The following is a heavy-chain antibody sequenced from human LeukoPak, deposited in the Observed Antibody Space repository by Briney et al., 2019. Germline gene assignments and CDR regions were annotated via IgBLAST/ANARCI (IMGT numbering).Heavy chain of an antibody. J-gene: IGHJ4*02. D-gene: IGHD6-19*01. Sequence: PSETLSLTCTVSGGSISSSSYYWGWIRQPPGKGLGWIGSIYYSGSTYYNPSLKSRVTISVDTSKNQFSLKLGSVTAADTAVYYCARDGHVAGPFDYWGQGTLVTVSS. CDR1: GGSISSSSYY. V-gene: IGHV4-39*02. CDR3: ARDGHVAGPFDY. CDR2: IYYSGST.